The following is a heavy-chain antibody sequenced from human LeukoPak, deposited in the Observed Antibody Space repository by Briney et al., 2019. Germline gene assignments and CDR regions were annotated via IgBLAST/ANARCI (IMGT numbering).Heavy chain of an antibody. CDR3: TKDPNGDYVGAFDP. Sequence: GGSLRLSCAASGFSFSSFAMTWVRPAPGKGLEWVSSITGGHYPTYNTDSVKGRFTISRDNSKNTLYLQMNSLRADDTAVYYCTKDPNGDYVGAFDPWGQGTLVTVSS. D-gene: IGHD4-17*01. V-gene: IGHV3-23*01. CDR2: ITGGHYPT. J-gene: IGHJ5*02. CDR1: GFSFSSFA.